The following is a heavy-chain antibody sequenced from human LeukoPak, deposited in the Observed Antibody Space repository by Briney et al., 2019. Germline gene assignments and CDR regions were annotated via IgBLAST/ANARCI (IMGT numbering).Heavy chain of an antibody. J-gene: IGHJ4*02. CDR3: AKDGHSSGWYLFDS. CDR1: VSGFTFSTYA. CDR2: ISGRGGST. Sequence: GGSLRLSCAASVSGFTFSTYAMSWVRQAPGKGLERVSAISGRGGSTYYADSVKGRFTISRDNSRNTLYLQMNSLRAEDTAVYYCAKDGHSSGWYLFDSWGQGTLVTVSS. D-gene: IGHD6-19*01. V-gene: IGHV3-23*01.